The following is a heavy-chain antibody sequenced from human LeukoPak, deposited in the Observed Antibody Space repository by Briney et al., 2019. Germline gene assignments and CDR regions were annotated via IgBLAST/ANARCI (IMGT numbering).Heavy chain of an antibody. CDR3: ARLVGYPVGY. Sequence: PSETLSLTCAVYGGSFSGYYWSWTRQPPGKGLEWIGEINHSGSTNYNPSLKSRVTISVDTSKNQFSLKLSSVTAADTAVYYCARLVGYPVGYWGQGTLVTVSS. J-gene: IGHJ4*02. CDR1: GGSFSGYY. CDR2: INHSGST. V-gene: IGHV4-34*01. D-gene: IGHD2-2*01.